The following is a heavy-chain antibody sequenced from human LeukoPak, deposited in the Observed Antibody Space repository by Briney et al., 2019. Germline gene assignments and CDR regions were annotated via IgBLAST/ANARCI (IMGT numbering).Heavy chain of an antibody. D-gene: IGHD5-18*01. J-gene: IGHJ4*02. CDR3: AKSSSRLDTSTFEY. CDR1: VFTLCSYG. Sequence: VGSLRLSCAPSVFTLCSYGIHWVRQAPGKGLEWVTFIQYDGSNKYAESGKGRFTTSRDNSKNVLYLQMNSLIAEDTALYYCAKSSSRLDTSTFEYWGEGALVTVSS. CDR2: IQYDGSNK. V-gene: IGHV3-30*02.